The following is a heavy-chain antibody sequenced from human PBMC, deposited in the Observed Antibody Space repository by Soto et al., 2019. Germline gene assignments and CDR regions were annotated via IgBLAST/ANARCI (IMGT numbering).Heavy chain of an antibody. D-gene: IGHD2-21*01. V-gene: IGHV1-2*02. CDR1: GYILTGYS. J-gene: IGHJ6*02. CDR2: IDPNSGAT. CDR3: ARGAFCGGAPGCRDMDV. Sequence: QVYLVQSGAEVRRPGASVKVSCTAFGYILTGYSLHWVRQAPGQGLEWMGWIDPNSGATNSAERFHGRVSMTRDTSISAAYLELSSLRSDDTAVYYCARGAFCGGAPGCRDMDVWGQGTTVTVSS.